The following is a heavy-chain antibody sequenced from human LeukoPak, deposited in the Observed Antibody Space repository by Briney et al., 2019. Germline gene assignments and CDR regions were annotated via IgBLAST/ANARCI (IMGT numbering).Heavy chain of an antibody. D-gene: IGHD2-2*01. Sequence: GGSLRLSCAASGFTFSSYEMNWVRQAPGKGLEWISHISSFRSTIYYADSVRGRFIISRDSAKNSLYLQMNSLRAEDTAVYYCARTQSSIPDFDYWGQGTLVTVSS. CDR2: ISSFRSTI. J-gene: IGHJ4*02. CDR1: GFTFSSYE. V-gene: IGHV3-48*03. CDR3: ARTQSSIPDFDY.